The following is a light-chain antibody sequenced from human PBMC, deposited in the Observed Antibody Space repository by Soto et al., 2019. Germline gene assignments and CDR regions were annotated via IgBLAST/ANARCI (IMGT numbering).Light chain of an antibody. V-gene: IGKV1-9*01. CDR3: LQVSSFPRT. CDR1: QSVSNY. Sequence: DIQLTQSPSFLSASVGDRVTITCRASQSVSNYLHWHQQKPGKAPQFLIQAASNLQSGVPSRFSGSGSGTEFILSINSLQPEDIATYYCLQVSSFPRTFGQGTKVDIK. CDR2: AAS. J-gene: IGKJ1*01.